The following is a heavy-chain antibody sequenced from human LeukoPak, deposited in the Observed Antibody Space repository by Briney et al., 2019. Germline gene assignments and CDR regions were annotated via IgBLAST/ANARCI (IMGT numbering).Heavy chain of an antibody. J-gene: IGHJ4*02. CDR1: GFTFSVYA. CDR2: IGSDGST. V-gene: IGHV3-23*01. Sequence: GGSLRLSCAASGFTFSVYAMSWVRLAPGKGLEWVSGIGSDGSTHYAESVKGRFAISRDNSESTLYLQMNSLRAEDTALYYCAKDQRGSYYYYFDYWGQGSLVTVSS. CDR3: AKDQRGSYYYYFDY. D-gene: IGHD1-26*01.